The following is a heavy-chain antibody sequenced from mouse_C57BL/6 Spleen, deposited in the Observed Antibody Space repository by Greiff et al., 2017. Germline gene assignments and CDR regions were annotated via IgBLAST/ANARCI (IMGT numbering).Heavy chain of an antibody. CDR1: GFTFSSYA. Sequence: EVMLVESGGGLVKPGGSLKLSCAASGFTFSSYAMSWVRQTPEKRLEWVATISDGGSYTYYPDNVKGRITISRDNAKNNLYLQMSHLKSEDTAMYYCARDPSTVDEGFADWGQGTLVTVSA. V-gene: IGHV5-4*01. CDR2: ISDGGSYT. J-gene: IGHJ3*01. D-gene: IGHD2-10*02. CDR3: ARDPSTVDEGFAD.